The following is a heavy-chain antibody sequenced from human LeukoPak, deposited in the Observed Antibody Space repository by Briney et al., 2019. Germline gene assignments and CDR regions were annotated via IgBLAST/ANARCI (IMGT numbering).Heavy chain of an antibody. D-gene: IGHD5-18*01. J-gene: IGHJ4*02. CDR1: GITFSNYA. V-gene: IGHV3-23*01. CDR2: ISGSAHKI. CDR3: AGRPAGYSSGYIH. Sequence: GGSLRLSCVASGITFSNYAVSWVRQAPEKGLDWVSVISGSAHKIRYADSVKGRFTISRDNSENIVYLQMNNLRVEDTAVYYCAGRPAGYSSGYIHWGQGTLVTVSS.